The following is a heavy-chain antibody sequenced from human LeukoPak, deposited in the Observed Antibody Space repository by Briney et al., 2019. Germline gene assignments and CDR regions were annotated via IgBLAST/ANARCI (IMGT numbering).Heavy chain of an antibody. J-gene: IGHJ6*02. V-gene: IGHV1-8*01. CDR2: MNPNGGNT. CDR3: ARGGGVKVRYFDWSSFYYYYGMDV. D-gene: IGHD3-9*01. Sequence: ASVKVSCKASGYTFTSYDINWVRQATGQGLEWMGWMNPNGGNTGYAQKFQGRVTMTRNTSISTAYMELSSLRSEDTAVYYCARGGGVKVRYFDWSSFYYYYGMDVWGQGTTVTVSS. CDR1: GYTFTSYD.